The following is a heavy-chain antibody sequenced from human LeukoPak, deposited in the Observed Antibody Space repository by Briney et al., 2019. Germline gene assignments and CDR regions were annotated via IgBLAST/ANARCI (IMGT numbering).Heavy chain of an antibody. CDR1: GFTFSSFG. CDR2: IWYDGSDK. V-gene: IGHV3-33*01. Sequence: GGSLRLSCGASGFTFSSFGMHWLRQAPGKGLEWVAIIWYDGSDKYYSESVKGRFTISRDNSKNTLYLQMNSLRAEDTAVYYCARLGRYADYWGQGTLVTVSS. J-gene: IGHJ4*02. CDR3: ARLGRYADY. D-gene: IGHD3-16*01.